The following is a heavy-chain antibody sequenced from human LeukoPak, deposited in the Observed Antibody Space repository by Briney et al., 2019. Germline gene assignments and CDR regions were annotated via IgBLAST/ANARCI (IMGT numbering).Heavy chain of an antibody. CDR1: GFTFSSYG. V-gene: IGHV3-30*18. D-gene: IGHD1-26*01. CDR2: ISYDGNNK. J-gene: IGHJ4*02. Sequence: GRSLRLSCAASGFTFSSYGMHWVRQAPGKGLEWVAVISYDGNNKYYADSVKGRFTISRDNSKNTLYLQVNSLRAEDTAVYYCAKEKYSGSYLGLYYFDYWGQGTLVTVSS. CDR3: AKEKYSGSYLGLYYFDY.